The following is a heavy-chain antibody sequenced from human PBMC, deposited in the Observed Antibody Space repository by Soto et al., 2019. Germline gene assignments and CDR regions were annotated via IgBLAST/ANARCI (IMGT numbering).Heavy chain of an antibody. J-gene: IGHJ5*02. V-gene: IGHV4-59*01. CDR2: LYNTGST. CDR1: GSSISSYY. Sequence: SETLSLSCTVSGSSISSYYWSWIRQPPGKGLEWIGYLYNTGSTNYNPPPKSRVTISVDTSRNQFSLKLNSVTAADTAVYYCARDGYENWFDPWGQGTLVT. CDR3: ARDGYENWFDP. D-gene: IGHD5-12*01.